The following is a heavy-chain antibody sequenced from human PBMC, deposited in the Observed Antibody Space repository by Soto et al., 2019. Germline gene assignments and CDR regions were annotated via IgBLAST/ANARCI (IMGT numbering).Heavy chain of an antibody. CDR1: GFLFNTYA. CDR3: ARQGSGYDVLPGQYFFYFHAVDV. CDR2: ISYDARNT. J-gene: IGHJ6*02. D-gene: IGHD3-9*01. V-gene: IGHV3-30*04. Sequence: GSLRLSCTASGFLFNTYAMHWVRQAPAKGLEWVAVISYDARNTYYADSVKGRFTISRDNSKNALYLQMGSLRPEDTAVYYCARQGSGYDVLPGQYFFYFHAVDVWGQGTTVTVSS.